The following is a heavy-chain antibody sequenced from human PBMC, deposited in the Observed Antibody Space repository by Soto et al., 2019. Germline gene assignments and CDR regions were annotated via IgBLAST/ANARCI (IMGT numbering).Heavy chain of an antibody. CDR1: GFTFSSYE. CDR3: ARDRAVFKGWFDP. CDR2: ISSSGSTI. Sequence: PGGSLRLSCSASGFTFSSYEMNWVRQAPGKGLEWVSYISSSGSTIYYADSVKGRFTISRDNAKNSLYLQMNSLRAEDTAVYYCARDRAVFKGWFDPFCQGLRVTL. D-gene: IGHD2-21*01. V-gene: IGHV3-48*03. J-gene: IGHJ5*02.